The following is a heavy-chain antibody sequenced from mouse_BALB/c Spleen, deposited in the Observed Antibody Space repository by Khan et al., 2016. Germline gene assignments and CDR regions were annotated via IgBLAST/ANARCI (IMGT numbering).Heavy chain of an antibody. CDR1: GYTFTTYF. Sequence: EVQLQESGPELVKPGASVKMSCKASGYTFTTYFMHWVKQKPGQGLEWIGYVNPYNDGTKYNVKFKGKATLTSDKSPSTAYLELSSLTLEDSPVYYSARYEFITTVLDYWGQGTTITVSS. V-gene: IGHV1S136*01. D-gene: IGHD1-1*01. CDR3: ARYEFITTVLDY. J-gene: IGHJ2*01. CDR2: VNPYNDGT.